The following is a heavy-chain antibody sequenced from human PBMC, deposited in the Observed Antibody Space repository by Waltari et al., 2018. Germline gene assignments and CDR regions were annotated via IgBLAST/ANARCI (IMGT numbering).Heavy chain of an antibody. CDR3: TRGGDDSSWYWRN. D-gene: IGHD6-13*01. V-gene: IGHV3-7*01. CDR2: INQDGSEK. CDR1: VFSVTNSW. Sequence: EVQLVESGGGLVQPGGSLRHSGAASVFSVTNSWMTWVRQAPGKGLECVANINQDGSEKYSVESVKGRFTISRDNAKNSLYLQLNSLRADDTAVYYCTRGGDDSSWYWRNWGQGTLVTVSS. J-gene: IGHJ4*02.